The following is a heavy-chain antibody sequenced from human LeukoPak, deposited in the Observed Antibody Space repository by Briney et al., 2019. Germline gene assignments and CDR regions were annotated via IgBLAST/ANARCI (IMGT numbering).Heavy chain of an antibody. D-gene: IGHD6-19*01. Sequence: GGSLRLSCAASGFTFSTFAMTWVRQAPGKGLEWVSTITGSGGTTLYADSVKGRFTISRDNSKNTLYLQMNSLRAEDTAVYYCAKVPFSGWFDYWGQGTLVTVSS. CDR3: AKVPFSGWFDY. V-gene: IGHV3-23*01. J-gene: IGHJ4*02. CDR1: GFTFSTFA. CDR2: ITGSGGTT.